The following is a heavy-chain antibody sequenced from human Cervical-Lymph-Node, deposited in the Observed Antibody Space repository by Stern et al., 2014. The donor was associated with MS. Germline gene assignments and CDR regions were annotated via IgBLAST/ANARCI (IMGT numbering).Heavy chain of an antibody. D-gene: IGHD3-16*01. V-gene: IGHV1-69*11. CDR3: ATDGEQTLGLADD. J-gene: IGHJ4*02. CDR2: IILLLSTT. Sequence: QDQLVQSGPVVKRPGSSVRVSCEASGVNFSSRRISWVRQAPGHGLEWMGSIILLLSTTDYAQKFQGRLAMTAGESTGTAYMELSGLRPEDTAIYYCATDGEQTLGLADDWGQGTLVTVAS. CDR1: GVNFSSRR.